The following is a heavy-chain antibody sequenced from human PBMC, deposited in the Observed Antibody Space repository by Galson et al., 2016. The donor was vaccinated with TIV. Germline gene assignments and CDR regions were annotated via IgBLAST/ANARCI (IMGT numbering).Heavy chain of an antibody. V-gene: IGHV1-69*02. Sequence: SVKVSCKASGGRLSTYSINWVRQAPGQGLEWMGRIIPIPGIADYAQNFQDRVTITADTSTSTAYMDMISLKSEDTAEYYCTWGEDLDGWGNGTTVTVSS. CDR3: TWGEDLDG. CDR1: GGRLSTYS. J-gene: IGHJ6*04. CDR2: IIPIPGIA. D-gene: IGHD3-16*01.